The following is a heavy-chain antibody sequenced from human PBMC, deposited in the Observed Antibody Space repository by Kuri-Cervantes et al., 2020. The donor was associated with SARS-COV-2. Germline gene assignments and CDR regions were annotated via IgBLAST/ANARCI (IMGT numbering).Heavy chain of an antibody. V-gene: IGHV4-39*07. J-gene: IGHJ5*02. CDR3: ARARRSSGWATAGLNWFDP. CDR1: GGSISSSSYY. Sequence: SETLSLTCTVSGGSISSSSYYWGWIRQPPGRGLEWIGSIYYSGSTYYNPSLKSRVTISVDTPKNQFSLKLSSVTAADTAVYYCARARRSSGWATAGLNWFDPWGQGTLVTVSS. CDR2: IYYSGST. D-gene: IGHD6-19*01.